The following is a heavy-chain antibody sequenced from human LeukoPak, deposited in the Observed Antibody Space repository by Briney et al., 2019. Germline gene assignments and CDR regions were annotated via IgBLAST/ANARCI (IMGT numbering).Heavy chain of an antibody. Sequence: GESLKISCKGSGYSFTSYWIGWVRQMPGKGLEWMGIIYPGDSDTRYSPSFQGQVTISADKSISTAYLQWSSLKASDTAMYYCASAILVVPAAMTFDIWGQGTMVTVSS. CDR3: ASAILVVPAAMTFDI. CDR1: GYSFTSYW. D-gene: IGHD2-2*01. V-gene: IGHV5-51*01. J-gene: IGHJ3*02. CDR2: IYPGDSDT.